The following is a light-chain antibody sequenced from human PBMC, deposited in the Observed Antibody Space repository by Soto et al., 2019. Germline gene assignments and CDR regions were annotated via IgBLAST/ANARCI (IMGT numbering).Light chain of an antibody. CDR3: RSYTSRSTLVV. CDR2: DVS. CDR1: SSDVGGYNY. Sequence: QSALTQPASVSGSPGQSITISCTGTSSDVGGYNYVSWYQQHPGKAPKLMIYDVSNRPSGVSNRFSGSKSGNTASLTISALQAEDEADSYGRSYTSRSTLVVFGGGTKLTVL. J-gene: IGLJ2*01. V-gene: IGLV2-14*01.